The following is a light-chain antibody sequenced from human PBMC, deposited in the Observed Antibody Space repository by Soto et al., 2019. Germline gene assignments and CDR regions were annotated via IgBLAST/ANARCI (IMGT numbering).Light chain of an antibody. J-gene: IGLJ1*01. Sequence: QSVLTQPASVSGSPGQSITISCTGTSSDVGGYKYVSWYQQHPGKAPKLMIYEVSNRPSGVSDRFSGSKSGNTASLTISGLQAEDEADYYCSSYSSTNTYVFATGIKVNV. CDR3: SSYSSTNTYV. V-gene: IGLV2-14*01. CDR2: EVS. CDR1: SSDVGGYKY.